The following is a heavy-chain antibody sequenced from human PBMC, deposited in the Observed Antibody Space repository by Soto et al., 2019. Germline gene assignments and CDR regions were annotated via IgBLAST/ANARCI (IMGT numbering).Heavy chain of an antibody. Sequence: QVQLQQWGAGLLKPSETLSLTCAVYGGSFSGYYWSWIRQPPGKGLEWIGEINHSGSTNYNPSLKGRVTISVDTSKNQFSLKLSSVTAADTAVYYCATGGGGYAGYWGQGTLVTVSS. V-gene: IGHV4-34*01. CDR2: INHSGST. CDR3: ATGGGGYAGY. J-gene: IGHJ4*02. D-gene: IGHD3-22*01. CDR1: GGSFSGYY.